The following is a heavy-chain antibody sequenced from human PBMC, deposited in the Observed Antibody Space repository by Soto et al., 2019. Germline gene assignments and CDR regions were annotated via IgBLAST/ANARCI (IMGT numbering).Heavy chain of an antibody. CDR2: FDPEDGET. CDR1: GYTLTELS. CDR3: ARGGGSYGFAQYYYLDY. Sequence: ASVKVSCKVSGYTLTELSMHWVREAPGKGLEWMGGFDPEDGETIYAQKFQGRVTMTEDTSTDTAYMELSSLRSEDTAVYYCARGGGSYGFAQYYYLDYWGQGTLVTVSS. J-gene: IGHJ4*02. D-gene: IGHD5-18*01. V-gene: IGHV1-24*01.